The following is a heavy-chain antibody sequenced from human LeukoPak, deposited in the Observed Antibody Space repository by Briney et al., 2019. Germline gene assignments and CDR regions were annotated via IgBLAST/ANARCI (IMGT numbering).Heavy chain of an antibody. CDR2: ISSNGGST. D-gene: IGHD2-2*01. CDR3: ARYRCSSTSCFVDY. V-gene: IGHV3-64*01. Sequence: GGSLRLSCAASGFTFSNYAMYWVRQAPGKGLEYVSAISSNGGSTYYANSVKGRFTISRDNSKNTLYLQMGSLRAEDMAVYYCARYRCSSTSCFVDYWGQGTLVTVSS. J-gene: IGHJ4*02. CDR1: GFTFSNYA.